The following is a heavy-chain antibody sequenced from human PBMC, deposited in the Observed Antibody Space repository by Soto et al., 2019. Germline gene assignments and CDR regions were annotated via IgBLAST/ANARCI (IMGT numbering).Heavy chain of an antibody. J-gene: IGHJ4*02. CDR3: AGAWGDSYLYFDY. CDR2: IYPGDSEI. V-gene: IGHV5-51*01. CDR1: GYTFTSYW. Sequence: PXESLKISCIVSGYTFTSYWIGWVRQLPGKGLEWMGIIYPGDSEIRYTPSFQGQVTISADKSIRTAYLHWNSLKASDTAMYYCAGAWGDSYLYFDYWGQGTLVTVSS. D-gene: IGHD2-21*02.